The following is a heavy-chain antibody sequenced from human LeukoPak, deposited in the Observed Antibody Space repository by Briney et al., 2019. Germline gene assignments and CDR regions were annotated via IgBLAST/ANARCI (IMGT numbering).Heavy chain of an antibody. CDR3: ARTLVPAAMSNNWFDP. J-gene: IGHJ5*02. Sequence: PGGSLRLSCAASGFTFSSYSMNWVRQAPGKGLEWVSSISSGSSYIYYADSVKGRFTISRDNAKNSLYLQMNSLRAEDTAVYYCARTLVPAAMSNNWFDPWGQGTLVTVSS. CDR2: ISSGSSYI. D-gene: IGHD2-2*01. V-gene: IGHV3-21*01. CDR1: GFTFSSYS.